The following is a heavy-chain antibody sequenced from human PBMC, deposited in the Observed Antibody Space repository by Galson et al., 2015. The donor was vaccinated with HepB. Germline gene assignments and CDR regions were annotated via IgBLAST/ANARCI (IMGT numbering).Heavy chain of an antibody. D-gene: IGHD6-19*01. Sequence: SLRLSCAASGFTFSSYEMNWVRQAPGKRLEWVSHISSSGNIIYYADSVKGRFTISRDNTKNSLFLQMNSLRPEDTAVYFRVRVRWLVTDSWGQGTLVTVSS. CDR3: VRVRWLVTDS. V-gene: IGHV3-48*03. CDR2: ISSSGNII. CDR1: GFTFSSYE. J-gene: IGHJ4*02.